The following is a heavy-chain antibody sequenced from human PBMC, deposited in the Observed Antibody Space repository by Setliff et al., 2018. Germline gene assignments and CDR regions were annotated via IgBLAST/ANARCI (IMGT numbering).Heavy chain of an antibody. D-gene: IGHD3-16*01. Sequence: GSLRLSCAASGFSLNSFRMTWIRQPPGKGLEWIGESDHGGNTTIHPSLKSRLTMSVDTSKNQFSLKLTSVTAADTAVYYCRLWSHNYRNDYWGQGTVVTVSS. CDR1: GFSLNSFR. J-gene: IGHJ4*02. V-gene: IGHV4-34*01. CDR3: RLWSHNYRNDY. CDR2: SDHGGNT.